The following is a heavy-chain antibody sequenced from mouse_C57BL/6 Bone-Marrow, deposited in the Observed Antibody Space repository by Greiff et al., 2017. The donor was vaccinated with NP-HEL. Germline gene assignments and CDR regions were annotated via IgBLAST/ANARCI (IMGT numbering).Heavy chain of an antibody. Sequence: QVQLQQPGAELVRPGTSVKLSCKASGYTFTSYWMHWVKQRPGQGLEWIGVIDPSDSYTNYNQKFKGKATLTVDTSSSTAYMQLSSLTSEDSAVYYCARSPPSYYGSSHYAMDYWGQGTSVTVSS. CDR2: IDPSDSYT. CDR1: GYTFTSYW. CDR3: ARSPPSYYGSSHYAMDY. D-gene: IGHD1-1*01. J-gene: IGHJ4*01. V-gene: IGHV1-59*01.